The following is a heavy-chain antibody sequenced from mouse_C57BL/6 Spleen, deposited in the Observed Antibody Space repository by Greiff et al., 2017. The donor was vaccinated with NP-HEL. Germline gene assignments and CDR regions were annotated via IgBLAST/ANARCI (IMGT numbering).Heavy chain of an antibody. V-gene: IGHV5-17*01. J-gene: IGHJ2*01. CDR1: GFTFSDYG. D-gene: IGHD1-1*02. CDR2: ISSGSSTI. CDR3: ARLGGSSFDY. Sequence: DVMLVESGGGLVKPGGSLKLSCAASGFTFSDYGMHWVRQAPEKGLEWVAYISSGSSTIYYADTVKGRFTISRDNAKNTLFLQMSSLRSEDTAMYYCARLGGSSFDYWGQGTTLTVSS.